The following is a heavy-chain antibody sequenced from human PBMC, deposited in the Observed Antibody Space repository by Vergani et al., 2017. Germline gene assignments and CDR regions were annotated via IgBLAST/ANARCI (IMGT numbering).Heavy chain of an antibody. V-gene: IGHV1-69*01. J-gene: IGHJ4*02. CDR2: IIPIFGTA. CDR1: GGTFSSYA. D-gene: IGHD2-8*01. Sequence: QVQLVQSGAEVKKPGSSVKVSCKASGGTFSSYAISWVRQAPGQGLEWMGGIIPIFGTANYAQKFQGRVTITADESTSTAYMELSSLRSEDTAVYYCARAGDIVLMVYATGGDSFDYWGQGTLVTVSS. CDR3: ARAGDIVLMVYATGGDSFDY.